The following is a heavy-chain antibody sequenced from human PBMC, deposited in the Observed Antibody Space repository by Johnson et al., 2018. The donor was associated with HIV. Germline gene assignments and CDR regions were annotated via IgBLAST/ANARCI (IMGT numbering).Heavy chain of an antibody. V-gene: IGHV3-66*01. D-gene: IGHD3-3*01. CDR3: ARDAVRIFGVVQDAFYI. J-gene: IGHJ3*02. CDR2: IYSGGST. CDR1: GFTVSSYY. Sequence: VQLVESGGGLVQPGGSLRLSCAASGFTVSSYYMSWVRQAPGKGLEWVSVIYSGGSTYYADSVQGSLPISRDNSKYTLNLQMNSLRAEDYAVEYCARDAVRIFGVVQDAFYIWGQGTMVTVSS.